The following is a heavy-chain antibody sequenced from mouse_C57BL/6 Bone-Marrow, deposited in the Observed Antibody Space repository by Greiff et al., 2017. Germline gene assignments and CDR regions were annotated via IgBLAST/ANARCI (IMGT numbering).Heavy chain of an antibody. Sequence: QVHVKQSGPGLVQPSQSLSITCTVSGFSLTSYGVHWVRQPPGKGLEWLGVIWSGGSTDYNAAFISRLSISKDNSKSQVFFKMNSLQADDTAIYYCDKLDGSSYWGQGTTLTVSS. D-gene: IGHD1-1*01. CDR1: GFSLTSYG. CDR3: DKLDGSSY. V-gene: IGHV2-4*01. J-gene: IGHJ2*01. CDR2: IWSGGST.